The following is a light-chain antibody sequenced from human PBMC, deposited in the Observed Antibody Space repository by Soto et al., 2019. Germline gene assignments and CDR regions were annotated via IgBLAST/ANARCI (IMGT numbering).Light chain of an antibody. CDR3: QQYNTWPPT. V-gene: IGKV3-15*01. CDR1: QGVTTN. CDR2: GAS. Sequence: EIVMTQSPATLSVSPGERATLSCRASQGVTTNLAWYQQKPGQAPRLLIYGASTRATGIPARFSGSGSGTEFTLTIRSLQSEDFAVYYCQQYNTWPPTFGGGTKVEIK. J-gene: IGKJ4*01.